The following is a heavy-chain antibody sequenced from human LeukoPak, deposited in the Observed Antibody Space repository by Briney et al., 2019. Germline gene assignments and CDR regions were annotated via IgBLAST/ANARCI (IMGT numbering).Heavy chain of an antibody. CDR2: INHSGST. V-gene: IGHV4-61*01. CDR1: GGSVSSGSYY. Sequence: SETLSLTCTVSGGSVSSGSYYWSWIRQPPGKGLEWIGEINHSGSTNYNPSLKSRVTISVDTSKNQFSLKLSSVTAADTAVYYCARASAVADGSDYFDYWGQGTLVTVSS. J-gene: IGHJ4*02. CDR3: ARASAVADGSDYFDY. D-gene: IGHD6-19*01.